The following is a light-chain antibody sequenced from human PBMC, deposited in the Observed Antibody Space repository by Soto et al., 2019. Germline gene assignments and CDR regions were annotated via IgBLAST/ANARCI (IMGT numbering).Light chain of an antibody. CDR1: QSVSSSY. CDR3: QQYGRSPPT. J-gene: IGKJ4*01. CDR2: DAS. Sequence: EIVMTQSSATLSVSPGEGATLSCRASQSVSSSYLAWYQQKPGQAPRLLIYDASSRASGIPDRFSGSGSGTDFTLTISRLEPEDFAVFYCQQYGRSPPTFGGGSKVDIK. V-gene: IGKV3-20*01.